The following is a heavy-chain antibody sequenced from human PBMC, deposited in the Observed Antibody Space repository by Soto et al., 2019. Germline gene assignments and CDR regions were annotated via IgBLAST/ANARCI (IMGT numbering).Heavy chain of an antibody. V-gene: IGHV3-33*01. CDR1: GFTFSSYG. CDR3: ARGPGLFPRDYFHY. CDR2: IWYDGSNR. J-gene: IGHJ4*02. Sequence: QVQLVESGGGVVQPGDSLRLSCVASGFTFSSYGMHWVSQAPGKGLEWVAVIWYDGSNRCHADSVKGRFTISRDNSRDTLYLQMNSLRAEDTAVYYCARGPGLFPRDYFHYCGRGTLVTVSS.